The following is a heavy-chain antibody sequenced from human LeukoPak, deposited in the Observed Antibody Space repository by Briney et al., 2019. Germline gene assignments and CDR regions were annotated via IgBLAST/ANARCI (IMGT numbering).Heavy chain of an antibody. CDR1: GFTFSSYA. J-gene: IGHJ6*03. CDR3: AKVDHDSSGYDYYYYMDV. V-gene: IGHV3-23*01. CDR2: ISGSGGST. Sequence: PGGSLRLSCAASGFTFSSYAMSWVRQAPGKGLECVSAISGSGGSTYYADSVKGRFTISRDNSKNTLYLQMNSLRAEDTAVYYCAKVDHDSSGYDYYYYMDVWGKGTTVTVSS. D-gene: IGHD3-22*01.